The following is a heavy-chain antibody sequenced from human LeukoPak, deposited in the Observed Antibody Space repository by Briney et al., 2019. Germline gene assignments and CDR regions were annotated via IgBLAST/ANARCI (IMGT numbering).Heavy chain of an antibody. CDR3: ARVGDRVVKAYDY. CDR1: GFTFSDYY. CDR2: ISSSGNSI. Sequence: PGGSLRLSCAASGFTFSDYYMSWIRQAPGKGLEWVSYISSSGNSIYYADSVKGRFTISRDNAKNSLYLQMNSLRAEDTAVYYCARVGDRVVKAYDYWGQGTLVTVSS. D-gene: IGHD3-3*01. J-gene: IGHJ4*02. V-gene: IGHV3-11*01.